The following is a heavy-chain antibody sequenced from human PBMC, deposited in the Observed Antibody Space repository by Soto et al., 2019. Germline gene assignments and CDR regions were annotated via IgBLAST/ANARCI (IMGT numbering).Heavy chain of an antibody. Sequence: QVQLQESGPGLVKPSQTLSLTCTVSGASINSGGYYWSWIRQLPGKGLEWIGYIYFSGSTYYNPSLEGRVTISVDTSKNQFSLKLSSVTAADTAVYYCASSSYYDFWSGYYQGDYYYYYGMDVWGQGTTVTVSS. CDR2: IYFSGST. D-gene: IGHD3-3*01. J-gene: IGHJ6*02. CDR1: GASINSGGYY. V-gene: IGHV4-31*03. CDR3: ASSSYYDFWSGYYQGDYYYYYGMDV.